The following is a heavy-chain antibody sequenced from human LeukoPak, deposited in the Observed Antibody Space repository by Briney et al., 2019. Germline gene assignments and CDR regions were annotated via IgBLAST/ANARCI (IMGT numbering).Heavy chain of an antibody. CDR3: ARGREYIVATVMEGDY. CDR1: GYTFTSYD. CDR2: MNPNSGNT. J-gene: IGHJ4*02. Sequence: ASVKVSCKASGYTFTSYDINWVRQATGQGLEWMGWMNPNSGNTGYAQKFQGRVTMTRNTSISTAYMELSSLRSEDTAVYYCARGREYIVATVMEGDYWGQGTQVTVSS. V-gene: IGHV1-8*01. D-gene: IGHD5-12*01.